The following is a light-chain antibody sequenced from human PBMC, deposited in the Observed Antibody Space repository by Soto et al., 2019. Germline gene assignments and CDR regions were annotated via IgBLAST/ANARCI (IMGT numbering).Light chain of an antibody. CDR1: QSVSSN. V-gene: IGKV3-15*01. CDR3: QQHNNWPLT. CDR2: GIS. Sequence: EIVMTQSPATRSVSPGERATLSCRASQSVSSNLAWYQQKPGQAPRLLMYGISTRATGIPARFSGSGSGTEFTLTISSLQSEDFAIYYCQQHNNWPLTFGGGTKVEIK. J-gene: IGKJ4*01.